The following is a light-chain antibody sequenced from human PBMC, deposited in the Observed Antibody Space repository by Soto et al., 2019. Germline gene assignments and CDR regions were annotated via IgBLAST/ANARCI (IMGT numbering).Light chain of an antibody. Sequence: EIMLKHSPATLSLSPCERATLSFSASQSVSSYLAWYQQKPGQAPRLLIYDASNRATGIPARFSGSGSGTDFTLTISSLEPEDFAVYYCQQRSNWPLITFGQGTRLEI. V-gene: IGKV3-11*01. CDR2: DAS. CDR3: QQRSNWPLIT. CDR1: QSVSSY. J-gene: IGKJ5*01.